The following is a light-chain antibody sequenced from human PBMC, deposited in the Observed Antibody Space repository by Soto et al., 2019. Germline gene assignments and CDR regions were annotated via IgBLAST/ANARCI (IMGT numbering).Light chain of an antibody. CDR2: GAS. CDR3: LQYGNWPFT. Sequence: EIVMTHSPATLSVSPGERATLSCRASQGVSSNLAWYQQKPGQAPRLLIYGASTRATGIPARFSGSGSGTEFTLTISSLQSEDFAVYSCLQYGNWPFTFGPGTKVDIK. V-gene: IGKV3-15*01. J-gene: IGKJ3*01. CDR1: QGVSSN.